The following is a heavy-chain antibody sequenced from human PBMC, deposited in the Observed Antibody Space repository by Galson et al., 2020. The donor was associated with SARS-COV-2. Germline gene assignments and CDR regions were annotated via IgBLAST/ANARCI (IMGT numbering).Heavy chain of an antibody. Sequence: GESLKISCKGSGYIFRSYWIGWVRQMPGKGLEWMGVIYPGDSDTRYSPSFQGQVTISADKSINTAYLQWSSLKASDSAIYYCAKVLSYCSSSGCDGMDVWGQGTTVIVSS. V-gene: IGHV5-51*01. CDR3: AKVLSYCSSSGCDGMDV. CDR1: GYIFRSYW. J-gene: IGHJ6*02. CDR2: IYPGDSDT. D-gene: IGHD2-2*01.